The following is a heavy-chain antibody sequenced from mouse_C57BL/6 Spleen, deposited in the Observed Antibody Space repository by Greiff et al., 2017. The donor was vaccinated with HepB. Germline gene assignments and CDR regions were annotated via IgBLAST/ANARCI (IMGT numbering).Heavy chain of an antibody. V-gene: IGHV1-55*01. D-gene: IGHD2-4*01. J-gene: IGHJ3*01. CDR1: GYTFTSYW. CDR2: IYPGSGST. CDR3: ARGSYDFDGFAY. Sequence: VQLQQPGAELVKPGASVKMSCKASGYTFTSYWITWVTQRPGQGLEWIGDIYPGSGSTNYNEKFKSKATLTVDTSSSTAYMQLSSLTSEDSAVYSCARGSYDFDGFAYWGEGTLVSVSA.